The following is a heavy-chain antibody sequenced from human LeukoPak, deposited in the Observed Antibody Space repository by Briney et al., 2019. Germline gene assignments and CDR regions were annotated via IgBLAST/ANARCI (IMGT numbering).Heavy chain of an antibody. Sequence: PGGSLRLSCAASGFSFSTYSMNWVRQAPGKGLEWISSISSTSSKIYYSDSMKGRFTISRDNAKNSLYLQMNSLRVEDTAVYYCGRQAAPDYWGQGILVTVSA. CDR1: GFSFSTYS. CDR3: GRQAAPDY. J-gene: IGHJ4*02. CDR2: ISSTSSKI. V-gene: IGHV3-21*01. D-gene: IGHD2-15*01.